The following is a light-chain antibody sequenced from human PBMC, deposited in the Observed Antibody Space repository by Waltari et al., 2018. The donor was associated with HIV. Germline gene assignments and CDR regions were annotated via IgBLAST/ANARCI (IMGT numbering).Light chain of an antibody. CDR3: QQNYNVPFT. Sequence: DIQMTQSPFSLSASVADRVTITCRTSQNIKIYLNWYQQKPGKAPKLLISAASTLESGVPSRFSGRRSGTDFTLTISSLQPEDFATYYCQQNYNVPFTFGPGTKVDFK. CDR2: AAS. CDR1: QNIKIY. J-gene: IGKJ3*01. V-gene: IGKV1-39*01.